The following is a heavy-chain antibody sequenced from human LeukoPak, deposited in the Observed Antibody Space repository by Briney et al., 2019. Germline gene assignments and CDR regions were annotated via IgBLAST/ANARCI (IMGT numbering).Heavy chain of an antibody. CDR1: GGSISSYY. V-gene: IGHV4-59*01. D-gene: IGHD4-23*01. CDR2: IYSGGST. Sequence: SQTLSLTCTVSGGSISSYYWSWIRQPPGKGLEWIGYIYSGGSTKYNPSLKSRVTKSIDTSKNQFSLRLTSVTAADTAVYYCASGKLPYYFDFWGQGTLVTVSS. CDR3: ASGKLPYYFDF. J-gene: IGHJ4*02.